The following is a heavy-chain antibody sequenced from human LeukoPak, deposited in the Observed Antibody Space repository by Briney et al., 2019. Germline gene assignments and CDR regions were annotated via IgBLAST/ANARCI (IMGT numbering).Heavy chain of an antibody. CDR2: INSDGSST. CDR1: GFTFSSYW. CDR3: ARGEYYDFWSGYYTVYYYYMDV. D-gene: IGHD3-3*01. J-gene: IGHJ6*03. Sequence: PGGSLRLSCAASGFTFSSYWMHWVRQAPGKGLVWVSRINSDGSSTSYADSVKGRFTISRDNAKNTLYLKMNSLRAEDTAVYYCARGEYYDFWSGYYTVYYYYMDVWGKGTTVTVSS. V-gene: IGHV3-74*01.